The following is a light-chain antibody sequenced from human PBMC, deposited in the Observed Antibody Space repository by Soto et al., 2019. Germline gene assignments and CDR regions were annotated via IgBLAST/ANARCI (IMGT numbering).Light chain of an antibody. CDR3: QQYNNWPPGAT. CDR2: GAS. V-gene: IGKV3-15*01. CDR1: QSVATN. J-gene: IGKJ3*01. Sequence: EAVLTQSPATLSVSPGERATLSCRASQSVATNLAWYQQRPGQAPRLLIYGASKRAIGLPARFSGSGSGTEFTLTITSLQSEDFAVYYCQQYNNWPPGATFGPGTKV.